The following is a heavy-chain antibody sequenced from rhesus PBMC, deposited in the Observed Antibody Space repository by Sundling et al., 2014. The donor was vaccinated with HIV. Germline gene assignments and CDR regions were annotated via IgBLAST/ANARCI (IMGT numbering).Heavy chain of an antibody. V-gene: IGHV3S42*01. J-gene: IGHJ4*01. CDR3: AKQGAPSGSYYYFSDYFDY. CDR1: GFTFSSYG. D-gene: IGHD3-16*01. Sequence: EVQLVETGGGLVQPGGSLKLSCAASGFTFSSYGMSWVRQAPGKGLEWVSAINSGGGSTYYADSVKGRFTISRDNSKNTLSLQMNSLRAEDTAVYYCAKQGAPSGSYYYFSDYFDYWGQGVLVTVSS. CDR2: INSGGGST.